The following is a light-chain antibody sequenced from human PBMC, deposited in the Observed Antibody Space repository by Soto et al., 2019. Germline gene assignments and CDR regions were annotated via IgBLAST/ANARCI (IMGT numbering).Light chain of an antibody. CDR3: QQRFTTQYT. CDR1: QSVRTY. J-gene: IGKJ2*01. V-gene: IGKV1-39*01. CDR2: GAS. Sequence: DSQMTQSPSSLSASVGDRVTITCRASQSVRTYLNWYQRKPGKAPKVLIYGASALESGVPSRFSGSGSETDFTLTVSSLRPEDFATSYCQQRFTTQYTSGQGTKLEIK.